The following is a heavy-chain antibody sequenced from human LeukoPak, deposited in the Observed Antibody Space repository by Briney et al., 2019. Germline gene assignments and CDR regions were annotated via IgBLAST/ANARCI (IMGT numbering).Heavy chain of an antibody. J-gene: IGHJ6*03. CDR2: IKQDGSET. D-gene: IGHD3-3*01. Sequence: SGGSLRLSCEVSGFTFSSYWMTWVRQAPGKGLEWVANIKQDGSETYYLDSVEGRFTISRDNAKNSLFLQMNSLRAEDTAVYYCARDWSAYYYLDVWGKGTTVTVSS. V-gene: IGHV3-7*01. CDR1: GFTFSSYW. CDR3: ARDWSAYYYLDV.